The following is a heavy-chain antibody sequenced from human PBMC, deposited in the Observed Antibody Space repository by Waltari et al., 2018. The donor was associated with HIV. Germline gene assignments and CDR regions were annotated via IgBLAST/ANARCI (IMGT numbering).Heavy chain of an antibody. CDR1: GFTFKNYG. V-gene: IGHV3-30*02. J-gene: IGHJ5*01. D-gene: IGHD6-19*01. Sequence: QVQLVESGGGVVQPGESQTLSCSAFGFTFKNYGMHWVRQAPGKGLEWVSFISNDGTNTYYSDSVRGRFIISRDNSKNILHLQLSNLGLADTAVYYCARDSNYRSGWYKVNGALASWGHGTLVSVPS. CDR3: ARDSNYRSGWYKVNGALAS. CDR2: ISNDGTNT.